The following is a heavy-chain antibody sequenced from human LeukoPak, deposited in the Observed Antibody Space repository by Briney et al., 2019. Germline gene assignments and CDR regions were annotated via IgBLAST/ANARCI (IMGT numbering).Heavy chain of an antibody. V-gene: IGHV1-69*13. Sequence: SVKASCKASGGTFSSYAISWVRQAPGQGLEWMGGIIPIFGTANYAQKFQGRVTITADESTSTAYMELSSLRSEDTAVYYCARSVDTAVDDAFDIWGQGTMVTVSS. CDR1: GGTFSSYA. D-gene: IGHD5-18*01. CDR2: IIPIFGTA. J-gene: IGHJ3*02. CDR3: ARSVDTAVDDAFDI.